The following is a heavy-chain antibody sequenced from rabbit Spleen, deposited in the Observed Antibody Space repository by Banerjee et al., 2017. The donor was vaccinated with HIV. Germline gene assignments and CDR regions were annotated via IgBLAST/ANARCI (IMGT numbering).Heavy chain of an antibody. D-gene: IGHD4-1*01. CDR2: IDPVFGSA. Sequence: QLEESGGGLVKPEGSLTLTCKASGFSFSSTYYMSWVRQAPGKGLEWIGYIDPVFGSAYYASWVNGRFSISRENTQNTVSLQLNSLTAADTATYFCARDLAGVIGWNFNLWGPGTLVTVS. CDR3: ARDLAGVIGWNFNL. J-gene: IGHJ4*01. V-gene: IGHV1S7*01. CDR1: GFSFSSTYY.